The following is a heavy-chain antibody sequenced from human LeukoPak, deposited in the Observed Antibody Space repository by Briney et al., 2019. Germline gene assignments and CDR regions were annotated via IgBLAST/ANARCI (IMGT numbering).Heavy chain of an antibody. D-gene: IGHD6-19*01. CDR2: IYTSGST. Sequence: SQTLSLTCTVSGGSISSGSYYWSWIRQPAGKGLEWIGRIYTSGSTNYNPSLKSRVTISVDTSKNQFSLKLSSVTAADTAVYYCARTGYSSGWYGGAAFDIWGQGTMVTVSS. V-gene: IGHV4-61*02. CDR3: ARTGYSSGWYGGAAFDI. CDR1: GGSISSGSYY. J-gene: IGHJ3*02.